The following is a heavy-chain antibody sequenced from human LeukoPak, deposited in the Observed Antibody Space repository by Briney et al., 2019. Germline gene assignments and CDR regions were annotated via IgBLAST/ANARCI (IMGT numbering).Heavy chain of an antibody. CDR1: GGSISSSSFY. Sequence: SETLSLTCTVSGGSISSSSFYWGWFRQPPGKGLEWIGVISYTGETFYNPSLKSRVTISIDTSKHQFSLNLWSVTAADTAVYYCAIEVHQVMDDAFDVRGQGTLVTVSS. J-gene: IGHJ3*01. D-gene: IGHD2-8*01. V-gene: IGHV4-39*07. CDR3: AIEVHQVMDDAFDV. CDR2: ISYTGET.